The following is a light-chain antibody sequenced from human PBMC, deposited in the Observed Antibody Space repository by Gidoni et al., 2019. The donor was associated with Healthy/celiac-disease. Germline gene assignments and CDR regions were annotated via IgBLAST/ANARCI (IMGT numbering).Light chain of an antibody. CDR1: ALPKKY. Sequence: SYELTQPPPVSVFPGQTARITCSGDALPKKYAYWYQQKSGQAPVLVIYEDSKRPSGIPERFSGSSSGTMATLTISGAQVEDEADYYCYSTDSSGNHKVFGGGTKLTVL. CDR2: EDS. CDR3: YSTDSSGNHKV. V-gene: IGLV3-10*01. J-gene: IGLJ2*01.